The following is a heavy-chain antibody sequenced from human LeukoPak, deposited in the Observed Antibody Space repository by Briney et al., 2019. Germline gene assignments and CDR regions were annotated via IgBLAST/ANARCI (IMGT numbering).Heavy chain of an antibody. CDR3: ARARYTVTDEPYYYYYYMDV. V-gene: IGHV3-21*01. D-gene: IGHD4-17*01. CDR1: GFTFSSYE. J-gene: IGHJ6*03. CDR2: ISSSSSYI. Sequence: GGSLRLSCAASGFTFSSYEMNWVRQAPGKGLEWVSSISSSSSYIYYADSVKGRFTISRDSAKNSLYLQMNSLRAEDTAVYYCARARYTVTDEPYYYYYYMDVWGKGTTVTVSS.